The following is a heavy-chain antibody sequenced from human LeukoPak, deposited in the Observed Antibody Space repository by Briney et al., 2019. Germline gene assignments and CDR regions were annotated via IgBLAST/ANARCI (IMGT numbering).Heavy chain of an antibody. CDR3: AKLVRGNYYDSGSYGAIDI. CDR1: GFTFSYYA. J-gene: IGHJ3*02. CDR2: ISGSGTGT. D-gene: IGHD3-10*01. V-gene: IGHV3-23*01. Sequence: GGSLRLSCAVSGFTFSYYAMSWVRQAPGKGLEWVSGISGSGTGTYYAHSVEGRFTISRDNSRSALYLQMHSLRAEDTATYYCAKLVRGNYYDSGSYGAIDIWGQGTMVTVSS.